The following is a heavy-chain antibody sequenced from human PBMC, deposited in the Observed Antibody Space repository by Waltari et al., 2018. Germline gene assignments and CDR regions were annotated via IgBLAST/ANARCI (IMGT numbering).Heavy chain of an antibody. V-gene: IGHV1-69-2*01. CDR1: GYSFTDYN. CDR3: GVGVGAAAALDY. J-gene: IGHJ4*02. CDR2: VDPEGGKT. Sequence: TVTVSCMASGYSFTDYNIHCAQQAPGKGLEWMGSVDPEGGKTIYAAKMQGIITITETTKTDTAYKELCRLGAEDAAVYCGGVGVGAAAALDYWGQGTLVTVSS. D-gene: IGHD2-2*01.